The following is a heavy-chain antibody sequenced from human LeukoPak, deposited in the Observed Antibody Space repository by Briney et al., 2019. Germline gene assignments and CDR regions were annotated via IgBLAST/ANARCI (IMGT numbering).Heavy chain of an antibody. J-gene: IGHJ1*01. CDR3: TSSGYRGPEYFQH. CDR1: GFSFSDDD. V-gene: IGHV3-49*04. D-gene: IGHD3-22*01. CDR2: IRSKAYGGTT. Sequence: GGSLRLSCAASGFSFSDDDMHWVRQAPGKGLEWVGLIRSKAYGGTTEYAASVKGRFTISRDDSKSIAYLQMNSLKTEDTAVYYCTSSGYRGPEYFQHWGQGTLVTVYS.